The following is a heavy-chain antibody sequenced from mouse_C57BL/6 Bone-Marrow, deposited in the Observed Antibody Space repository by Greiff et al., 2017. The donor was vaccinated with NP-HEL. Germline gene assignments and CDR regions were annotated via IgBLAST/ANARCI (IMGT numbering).Heavy chain of an antibody. CDR3: ARRLFITTFFDY. Sequence: QVQLQQSGAELARPGASVKLSCKASGYTFTSYGISWVKQRTGQGLEWIGEIYPRSGNTYYNEKFKGKATLTADKYSSTAYMELRSLTSEDSAVYFCARRLFITTFFDYWGQGTTLTVSS. CDR2: IYPRSGNT. D-gene: IGHD1-1*01. V-gene: IGHV1-81*01. CDR1: GYTFTSYG. J-gene: IGHJ2*01.